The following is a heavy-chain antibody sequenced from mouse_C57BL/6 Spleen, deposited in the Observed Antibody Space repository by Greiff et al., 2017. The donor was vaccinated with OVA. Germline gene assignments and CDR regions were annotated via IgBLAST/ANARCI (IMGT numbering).Heavy chain of an antibody. V-gene: IGHV5-9-1*02. CDR3: TRERYGSSSMDY. D-gene: IGHD1-1*01. CDR1: GFTFSSYA. Sequence: EVKVVESGEGLVKPGGSLKLSCAASGFTFSSYAMSWVRQTPEKRLEWVAYISSGGDYIYYADTVKGRFTISRDNARNTLYLQMSSLKSEDTAMYYCTRERYGSSSMDYWGQGTSVTVSS. CDR2: ISSGGDYI. J-gene: IGHJ4*01.